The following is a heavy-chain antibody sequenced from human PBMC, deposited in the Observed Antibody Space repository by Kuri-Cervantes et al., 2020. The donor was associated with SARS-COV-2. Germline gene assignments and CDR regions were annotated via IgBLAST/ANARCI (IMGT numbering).Heavy chain of an antibody. Sequence: ASVKISCKASGDTFTSYGISWVRQAPAQWLEWMGWISTSNVNTNYAQSLQDRVTITTYSSTSTANLELRKLRTDDTSVYYCARAGAKVTSHFDYWGQGTLVTVSS. CDR2: ISTSNVNT. J-gene: IGHJ4*02. CDR1: GDTFTSYG. V-gene: IGHV1-18*01. CDR3: ARAGAKVTSHFDY. D-gene: IGHD2-21*02.